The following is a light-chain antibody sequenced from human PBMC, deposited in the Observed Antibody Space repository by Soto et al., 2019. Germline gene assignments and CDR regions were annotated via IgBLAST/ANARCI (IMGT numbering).Light chain of an antibody. CDR1: RSVSSS. J-gene: IGKJ5*01. CDR3: QQRSNWPSIT. CDR2: DAS. V-gene: IGKV3-11*01. Sequence: EIVLTQSPATLSLSPGERATLSCRASRSVSSSLAWYQQKPGQAPRLLIYDASNRATGIPARFSGSGSGTDFTLTISSLEPEDFAVYYCQQRSNWPSITFGQGTRLEIK.